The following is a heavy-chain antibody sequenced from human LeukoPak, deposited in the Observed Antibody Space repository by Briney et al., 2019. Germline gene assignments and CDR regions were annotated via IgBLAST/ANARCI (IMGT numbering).Heavy chain of an antibody. CDR1: GGSISSYY. J-gene: IGHJ3*02. V-gene: IGHV4-59*08. CDR3: APLYRSGSYGADAFDI. D-gene: IGHD1-26*01. CDR2: IYYSGST. Sequence: PSETLSLTCTVSGGSISSYYWSWIRQPPGKGVEWMGYIYYSGSTKYNPSLKSRVTISVDTSKNQFSMRLCSVTAADPAVYYCAPLYRSGSYGADAFDIWGQGTMVTASS.